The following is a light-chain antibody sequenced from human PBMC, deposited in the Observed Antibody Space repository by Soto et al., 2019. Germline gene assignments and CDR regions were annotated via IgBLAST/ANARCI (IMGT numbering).Light chain of an antibody. J-gene: IGKJ3*01. CDR1: QSVANNH. CDR2: AAS. V-gene: IGKV3-20*01. CDR3: HHYGRSPIFT. Sequence: EVVLTQSPGTLSLSAGERATLSCRASQSVANNHLAWYQQRPGQAPRLLIYAASTRAAGIPDRFSGSESGTDFTLTNSRLEPEDFGVFFCHHYGRSPIFTFGPGTTVDMK.